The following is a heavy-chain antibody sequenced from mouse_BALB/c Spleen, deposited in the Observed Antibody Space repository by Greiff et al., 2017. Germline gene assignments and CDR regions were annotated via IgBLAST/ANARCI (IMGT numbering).Heavy chain of an antibody. J-gene: IGHJ4*01. CDR3: ARSGGLRPPHAMDY. V-gene: IGHV14-1*02. D-gene: IGHD2-4*01. CDR2: IDPENGNT. Sequence: EVQLQQSGAELVRPGALVKLSCKASGFNIKDYYMHWVKQRPEQGLEWIGWIDPENGNTIYDPKFQGKASITADTSSNTAYLQLSSLTSEDTAVYYCARSGGLRPPHAMDYWCQGTSVTVSS. CDR1: GFNIKDYY.